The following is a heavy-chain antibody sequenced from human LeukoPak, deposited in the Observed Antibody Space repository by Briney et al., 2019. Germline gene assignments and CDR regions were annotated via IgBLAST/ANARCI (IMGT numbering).Heavy chain of an antibody. CDR2: IYSGGST. D-gene: IGHD3/OR15-3a*01. V-gene: IGHV3-66*01. Sequence: PGGSLRLSCAASGFTVSSNYMSWVRQAPGKGLEWVSVIYSGGSTYYADSVKGRFTISRDNSKNTLYLQMNSLRAEDTAVYYCARVSSRWTYYFDYWGQGTLVTVSS. CDR3: ARVSSRWTYYFDY. J-gene: IGHJ4*02. CDR1: GFTVSSNY.